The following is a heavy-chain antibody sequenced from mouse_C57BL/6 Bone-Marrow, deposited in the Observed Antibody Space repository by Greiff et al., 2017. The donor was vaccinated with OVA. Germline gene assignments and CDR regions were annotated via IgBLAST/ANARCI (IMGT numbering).Heavy chain of an antibody. Sequence: VQLPQSGAELVRPGTSVKVSCKASGYAFTNSLIEWVKQRPGQGLEWIGVINPGSGGTNYNEKFKGKATLTADKSSSTAYMQLSSLTSEDSAVYFCAKSLYYFDYWGQGTTLTVSS. CDR2: INPGSGGT. J-gene: IGHJ2*01. V-gene: IGHV1-54*01. CDR1: GYAFTNSL. CDR3: AKSLYYFDY. D-gene: IGHD6-5*01.